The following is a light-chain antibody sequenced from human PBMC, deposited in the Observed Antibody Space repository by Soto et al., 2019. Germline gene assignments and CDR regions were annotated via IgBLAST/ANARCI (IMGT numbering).Light chain of an antibody. J-gene: IGLJ3*02. CDR1: SSDVGSYNY. Sequence: QSALTQPASVSGSPGQSIAISCTGTSSDVGSYNYVSWYQQYPGKAPKLIISEVTKPPSGVSNRFSGSKSGNTASLTISGLQSEDEADYYCCSYAGSHWVFGGGTKLTVL. CDR3: CSYAGSHWV. V-gene: IGLV2-23*02. CDR2: EVT.